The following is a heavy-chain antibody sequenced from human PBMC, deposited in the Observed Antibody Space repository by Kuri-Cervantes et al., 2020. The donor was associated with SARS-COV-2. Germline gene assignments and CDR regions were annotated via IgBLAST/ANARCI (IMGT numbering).Heavy chain of an antibody. V-gene: IGHV3-23*01. CDR3: AREEADYYDSSGYFYAFDI. D-gene: IGHD3-22*01. CDR1: GFTLSSYW. Sequence: GGSLRLSCAASGFTLSSYWMSWVRQAPGKGLEWVSGITSSGSITYYADAVKGRFTISRDNSKDTISLQMNSLRGEDTAVYYCAREEADYYDSSGYFYAFDIWGQATMVTVSS. CDR2: ITSSGSIT. J-gene: IGHJ3*02.